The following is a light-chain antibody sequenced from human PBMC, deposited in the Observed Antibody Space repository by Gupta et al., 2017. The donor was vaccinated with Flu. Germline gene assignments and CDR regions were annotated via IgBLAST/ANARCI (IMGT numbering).Light chain of an antibody. V-gene: IGKV3/OR2-268*02. CDR2: GAS. J-gene: IGKJ1*01. CDR1: QSVSSSY. CDR3: QQDYNLPT. Sequence: EIVMTPSPATLSLSPGERATLSCRASQSVSSSYLSWYQQKPGQAPRLLIYGASTRATGIPARFSGSGSGTDFTLTISSLQPEDFAVYYCQQDYNLPTFGQGTKVEIK.